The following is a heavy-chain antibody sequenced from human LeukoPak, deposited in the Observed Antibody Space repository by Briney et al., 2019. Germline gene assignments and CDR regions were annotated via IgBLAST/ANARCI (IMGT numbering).Heavy chain of an antibody. CDR2: ISSSGSTI. CDR1: GFTFSSYE. CDR3: AREPDYDILTGYYVEARQYYFDY. J-gene: IGHJ4*02. V-gene: IGHV3-48*03. Sequence: GGSLRLSCAASGFTFSSYERNWVRQAPGKGLEWVSYISSSGSTIYYAGSVKGRFTISRDNAKNSLYLQMNSLRAEDTAVYYCAREPDYDILTGYYVEARQYYFDYWGQGTLVTASS. D-gene: IGHD3-9*01.